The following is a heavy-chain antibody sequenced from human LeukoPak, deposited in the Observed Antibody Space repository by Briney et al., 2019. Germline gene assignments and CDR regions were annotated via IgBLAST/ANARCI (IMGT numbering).Heavy chain of an antibody. CDR1: GGSFSAYY. CDR2: INHVGSA. D-gene: IGHD6-13*01. V-gene: IGHV4-34*01. Sequence: KPSETLSLTCAVYGGSFSAYYWSWIRQPPGKGLEWIGEINHVGSANYKPSLKSRVTISVDTSKSQCSLKLSSVTAADTAVYYCARVLRTSSWYADYWGQGTLVTVSS. CDR3: ARVLRTSSWYADY. J-gene: IGHJ4*02.